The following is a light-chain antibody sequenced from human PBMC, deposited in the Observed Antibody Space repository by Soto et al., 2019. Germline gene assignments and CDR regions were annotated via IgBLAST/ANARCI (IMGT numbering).Light chain of an antibody. V-gene: IGKV3-20*01. CDR2: GVL. J-gene: IGKJ2*01. CDR1: QSIRSNY. Sequence: IVLTQSPGTVSLSPGESATLSCRASQSIRSNYVAWYQQKPGQAPRLLIYGVLNRATGIPDSFSGSGSGTDFTLTISRLEPEDSAVYHCQQYDVSPRTFGQGTKLEIK. CDR3: QQYDVSPRT.